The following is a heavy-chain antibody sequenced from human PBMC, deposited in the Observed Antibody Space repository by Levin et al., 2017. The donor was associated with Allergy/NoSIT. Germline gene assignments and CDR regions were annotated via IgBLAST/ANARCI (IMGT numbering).Heavy chain of an antibody. V-gene: IGHV3-23*01. CDR2: VSDDGYYT. J-gene: IGHJ4*02. Sequence: GGSLRLSCAASGFTFNTYAMNWVRQAPGQGLEWVSSVSDDGYYTFYADSVKRRFTISRDNSKNTLYLQMISLGAEDTALYYCAKDDGTAYYSFDSWGQGTLVTVSS. CDR3: AKDDGTAYYSFDS. D-gene: IGHD1-26*01. CDR1: GFTFNTYA.